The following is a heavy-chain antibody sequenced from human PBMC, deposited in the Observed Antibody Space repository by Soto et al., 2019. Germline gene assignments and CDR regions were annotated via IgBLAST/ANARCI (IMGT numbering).Heavy chain of an antibody. CDR2: IIPIFGTA. CDR3: ARGNIVLMVYATLDNWFDP. V-gene: IGHV1-69*13. CDR1: GGTFSSYA. Sequence: EASVKVSCKASGGTFSSYAISWVRQAPGQGLEWMGGIIPIFGTANYAQKFQGRVTITADESTSTAYMELSSLRSEDTAVYYCARGNIVLMVYATLDNWFDPWGQGTLVTVSS. J-gene: IGHJ5*02. D-gene: IGHD2-8*01.